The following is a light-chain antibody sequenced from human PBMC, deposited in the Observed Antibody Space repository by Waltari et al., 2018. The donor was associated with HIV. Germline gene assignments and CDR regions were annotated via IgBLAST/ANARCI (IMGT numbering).Light chain of an antibody. CDR1: SRDIGAYNY. CDR3: CAYAGPTGLSEV. J-gene: IGLJ2*01. Sequence: QSALTQPASVSGSPGQSITISCTGTSRDIGAYNYVSWYQQHPGKAPKLIIYDVGTRPSGGSVRFSGSKSGNTASLTISGLQSEDEADYHCCAYAGPTGLSEVFGGGTKLTVL. CDR2: DVG. V-gene: IGLV2-23*02.